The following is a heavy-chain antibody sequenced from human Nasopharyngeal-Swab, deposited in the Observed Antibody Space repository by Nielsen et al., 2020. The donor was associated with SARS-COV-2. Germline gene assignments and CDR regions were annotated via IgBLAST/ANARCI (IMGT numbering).Heavy chain of an antibody. CDR2: IYYSGST. V-gene: IGHV4-59*08. J-gene: IGHJ4*02. D-gene: IGHD1-26*01. Sequence: GSLTPSCTASGGSISSYYWSWIRQPPGKGLEWIGYIYYSGSTNYNPSLKGRVTISVDTSKNQFSLKLNSVTAADTAVYYCARRETIVGSFDYWGQGTLVTVSS. CDR3: ARRETIVGSFDY. CDR1: GGSISSYY.